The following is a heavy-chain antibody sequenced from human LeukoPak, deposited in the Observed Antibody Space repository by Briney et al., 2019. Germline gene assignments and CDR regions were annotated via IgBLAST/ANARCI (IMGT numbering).Heavy chain of an antibody. CDR3: AKRSCSSTSCYPYYYYMDV. Sequence: GGSLRLSCAASGFTFSSYAMSWVRQAPGKGLEWVSATSGSGGSTYYADSVKGRFTISSDNSKNTLYLQMNSLRAADTAVYYCAKRSCSSTSCYPYYYYMDVWGKGTTVTVSS. J-gene: IGHJ6*03. CDR2: TSGSGGST. V-gene: IGHV3-23*01. D-gene: IGHD2-2*01. CDR1: GFTFSSYA.